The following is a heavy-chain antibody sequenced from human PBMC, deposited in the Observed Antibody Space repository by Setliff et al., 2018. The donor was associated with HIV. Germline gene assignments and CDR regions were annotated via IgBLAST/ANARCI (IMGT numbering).Heavy chain of an antibody. Sequence: VSGPTLVNPTQTLTLTCTLSGFSLSTSGVGVGWIRQSPGKALEWLALIYWDNDRRYSPSLRNKLTITKDTSTNQVVLTLTNMDPVDTATYYCAHKRRNPDLDTFDVWGPGTMVTVSS. J-gene: IGHJ3*01. CDR3: AHKRRNPDLDTFDV. CDR1: GFSLSTSGVG. CDR2: IYWDNDR. V-gene: IGHV2-5*02.